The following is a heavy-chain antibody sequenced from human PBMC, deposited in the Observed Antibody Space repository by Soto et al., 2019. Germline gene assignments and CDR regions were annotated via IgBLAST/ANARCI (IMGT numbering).Heavy chain of an antibody. CDR3: ARGITMVRGNPGGFDP. CDR2: IIPIFGTA. J-gene: IGHJ5*02. Sequence: VQPVQSGAEVKKPGSSVKVSCKAGGTFSSYAISWVRQAPGQGLEWMGGIIPIFGTANYAQKFQGRVTITADESTSTAYMELSSLRSEDTAVYYCARGITMVRGNPGGFDPWGQGTLVTVSS. D-gene: IGHD3-10*01. V-gene: IGHV1-69*01. CDR1: GTFSSYA.